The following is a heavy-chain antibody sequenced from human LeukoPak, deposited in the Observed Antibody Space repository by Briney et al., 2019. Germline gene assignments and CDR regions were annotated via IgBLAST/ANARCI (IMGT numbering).Heavy chain of an antibody. Sequence: GASVKVSCKASGGTFSSCAISWVRQAPGQGLEWMGGIIPIFKTPNYAQKFQGRVTITADESTTTAYMELSSLRSEDTAVYYCAGSPRGYSYITYIDYWGQGTLVTVSS. CDR2: IIPIFKTP. D-gene: IGHD5-18*01. CDR1: GGTFSSCA. J-gene: IGHJ4*02. CDR3: AGSPRGYSYITYIDY. V-gene: IGHV1-69*13.